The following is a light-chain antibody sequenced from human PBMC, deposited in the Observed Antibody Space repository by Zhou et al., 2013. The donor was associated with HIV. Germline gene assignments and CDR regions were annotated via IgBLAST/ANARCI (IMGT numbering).Light chain of an antibody. CDR3: QQYGGSPYT. CDR2: GAS. CDR1: QSVSGSS. Sequence: EIVLTQSPGTLSLSPGERATLSCRASQSVSGSSLAWYQHKPGQAPTLLLYGASSRATGIPDRFRGSGSETDFTLTITRLEPEDFAVYYCQQYGGSPYTFGQGTKLEVK. J-gene: IGKJ2*01. V-gene: IGKV3-20*01.